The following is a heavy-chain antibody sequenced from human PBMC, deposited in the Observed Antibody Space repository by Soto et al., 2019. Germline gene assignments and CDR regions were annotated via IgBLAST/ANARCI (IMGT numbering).Heavy chain of an antibody. CDR2: ISGSGGST. Sequence: PGGSLRLSCAASGSTFSSYAMSWVRQAPGKGLEWVSAISGSGGSTYYADSVKGRFTISRDNSKNTLYLQMNSLRAEDTAVYYCAKSIAAAGTGNYYYGMDVWGQGTTVTVSS. D-gene: IGHD6-13*01. CDR3: AKSIAAAGTGNYYYGMDV. CDR1: GSTFSSYA. J-gene: IGHJ6*02. V-gene: IGHV3-23*01.